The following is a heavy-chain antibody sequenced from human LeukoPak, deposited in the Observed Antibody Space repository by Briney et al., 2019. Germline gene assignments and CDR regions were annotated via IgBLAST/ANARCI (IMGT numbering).Heavy chain of an antibody. CDR3: ARGSRGGHSSSSLDY. D-gene: IGHD6-6*01. Sequence: SETLSLTCAVYGGSFSNYFWSWIRQPPGKGLEWIGEINHSGSTNYSPSLKSRVTISVDTSKNQFSLKLSSVTAADTAVYYCARGSRGGHSSSSLDYWGQGTLVTVSS. J-gene: IGHJ4*02. CDR2: INHSGST. CDR1: GGSFSNYF. V-gene: IGHV4-34*01.